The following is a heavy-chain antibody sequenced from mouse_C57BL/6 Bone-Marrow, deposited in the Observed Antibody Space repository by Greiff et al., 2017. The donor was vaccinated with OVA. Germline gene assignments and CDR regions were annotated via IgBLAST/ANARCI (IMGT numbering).Heavy chain of an antibody. CDR1: GYTFTEYT. Sequence: QVQLQQSGAELVKPGASVKLSCKASGYTFTEYTTHWVKQRSGQGLEWIGWFYPGSGSIKYNEKFKDKATLTADKSSSTVYMELSRLTSEDSAVYFCARHTQTAQAAYYAMDYWGQGTSVTVSS. CDR2: FYPGSGSI. D-gene: IGHD3-2*02. J-gene: IGHJ4*01. CDR3: ARHTQTAQAAYYAMDY. V-gene: IGHV1-62-2*01.